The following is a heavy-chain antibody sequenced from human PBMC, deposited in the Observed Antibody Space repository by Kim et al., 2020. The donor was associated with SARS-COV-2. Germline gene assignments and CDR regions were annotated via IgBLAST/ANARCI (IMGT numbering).Heavy chain of an antibody. CDR1: GFTFSSYG. D-gene: IGHD4-4*01. V-gene: IGHV3-30*18. CDR2: ISYDGSNK. J-gene: IGHJ5*02. Sequence: GGSLRLSCAASGFTFSSYGMHWVRQAPGKGLEWVAVISYDGSNKYYADSVKGRFTISRDNSRNTLYLQMNSLRAEHTAVYYCAKGNSNPDWFDPWGQGTL. CDR3: AKGNSNPDWFDP.